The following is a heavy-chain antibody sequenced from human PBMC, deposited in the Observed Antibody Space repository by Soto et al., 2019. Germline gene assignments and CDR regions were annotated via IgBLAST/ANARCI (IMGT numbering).Heavy chain of an antibody. J-gene: IGHJ4*02. Sequence: VGSMRLSCGSSGFIFNKAWMSCVRQAPGKGLEWVGRIKSSVDGGTTDYAAPVQGRFSITRDDSRNTLYLQMNSLKIEDTAVYYCTTDGGIMDSPLFDYWGQGTLVTVSS. D-gene: IGHD1-26*01. CDR3: TTDGGIMDSPLFDY. CDR2: IKSSVDGGTT. V-gene: IGHV3-15*01. CDR1: GFIFNKAW.